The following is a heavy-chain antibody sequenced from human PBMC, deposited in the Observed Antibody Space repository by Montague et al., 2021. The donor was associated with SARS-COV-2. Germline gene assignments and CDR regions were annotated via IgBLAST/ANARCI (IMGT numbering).Heavy chain of an antibody. J-gene: IGHJ6*02. CDR3: ASGIYPSGSYYNRYYYGLNI. V-gene: IGHV4-34*01. Sequence: SETLSLTCAVHGGSLSGYYWSWIRQPPEKGLEWIGEINHSANTKYNPSHKSPVTISIDTSKNQFSLKMTSVTAADTATYYCASGIYPSGSYYNRYYYGLNIWGPGTTVIVSS. CDR1: GGSLSGYY. CDR2: INHSANT. D-gene: IGHD3-10*01.